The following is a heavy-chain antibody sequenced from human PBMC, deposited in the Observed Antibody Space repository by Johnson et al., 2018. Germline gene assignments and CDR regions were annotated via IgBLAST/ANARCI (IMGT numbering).Heavy chain of an antibody. CDR1: GFTFDDYA. D-gene: IGHD2-21*02. CDR3: AKDGDMRGMDV. J-gene: IGHJ6*02. Sequence: VQLVQSGGGLVQPGRSLRLSCAASGFTFDDYAMHWVRQAPGKGLEWVSGISWNSGSIGYADSVKGRFTISRDNAKNSLYLQMNSRRAEDTALYYCAKDGDMRGMDVWGQGTTVTVSS. V-gene: IGHV3-9*01. CDR2: ISWNSGSI.